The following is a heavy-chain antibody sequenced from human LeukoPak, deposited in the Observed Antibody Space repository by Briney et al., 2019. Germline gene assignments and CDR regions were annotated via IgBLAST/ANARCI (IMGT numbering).Heavy chain of an antibody. Sequence: SVKVSCKASGGTFSSYTISWVRQAPGQGLEWMGRIIPILGIANYAQKFQGRVTITPDKSTSTAYMELSSLRSEDTAVYYCALSSGYHAFDIWGQGTMVTVSS. V-gene: IGHV1-69*02. CDR3: ALSSGYHAFDI. J-gene: IGHJ3*02. D-gene: IGHD3-22*01. CDR2: IIPILGIA. CDR1: GGTFSSYT.